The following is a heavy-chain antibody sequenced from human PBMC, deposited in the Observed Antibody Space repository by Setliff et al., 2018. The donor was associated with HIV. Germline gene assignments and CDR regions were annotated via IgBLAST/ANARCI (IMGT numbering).Heavy chain of an antibody. J-gene: IGHJ4*02. CDR1: GYTFTNYY. CDR2: INPSGGGT. D-gene: IGHD5-12*01. CDR3: AIGYSHGPNY. V-gene: IGHV1-46*01. Sequence: ASVKVSCKASGYTFTNYYMNWVRQAPGQGLEWMGIINPSGGGTTYAKNFRGRVTLTRDTSTDTVYMELRSLRSEDTAVYYCAIGYSHGPNYWGQGTLVTAPQ.